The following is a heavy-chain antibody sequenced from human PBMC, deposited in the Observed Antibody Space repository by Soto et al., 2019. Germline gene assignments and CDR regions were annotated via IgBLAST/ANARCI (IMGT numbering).Heavy chain of an antibody. V-gene: IGHV3-7*03. Sequence: GGSLRLSCAASGFTLGRYGMSWVRQAPGKGLEWLGNIKGDGSDAHYVDSVKGRFTISRGNAGNSIYLQMNNLRAEDTAMYYCARDPVTSDWGQGTLVTVSS. CDR2: IKGDGSDA. CDR3: ARDPVTSD. CDR1: GFTLGRYG. J-gene: IGHJ4*02.